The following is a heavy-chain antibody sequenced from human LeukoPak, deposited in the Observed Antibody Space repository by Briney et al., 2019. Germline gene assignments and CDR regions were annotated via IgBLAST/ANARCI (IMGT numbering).Heavy chain of an antibody. CDR3: ARADCSSTSCYLDY. V-gene: IGHV6-1*01. CDR2: TYYRSKWYN. D-gene: IGHD2-2*01. J-gene: IGHJ4*02. Sequence: SQTLSLTCAISGDSFSSNSAAWNWIRQSPSRGLEWLGRTYYRSKWYNDYAVSVKSRITINPDTSKNQFSLQLNSVTPEDTAVYYCARADCSSTSCYLDYWGQGTLVTVSS. CDR1: GDSFSSNSAA.